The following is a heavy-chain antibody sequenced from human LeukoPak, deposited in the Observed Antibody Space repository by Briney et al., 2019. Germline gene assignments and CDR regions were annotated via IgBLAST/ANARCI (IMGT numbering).Heavy chain of an antibody. V-gene: IGHV3-74*01. Sequence: GGSLRLSCAASGFTFSSYWMHWVRQAPGKGLVRVSRINSDGSSTSYADSVKGRFTISRDNAKNTLYLQMNSLRAEDTAVYYCATLRYCSSTSCYSDLVYWGQGTLVTVSS. J-gene: IGHJ4*02. CDR3: ATLRYCSSTSCYSDLVY. D-gene: IGHD2-2*02. CDR1: GFTFSSYW. CDR2: INSDGSST.